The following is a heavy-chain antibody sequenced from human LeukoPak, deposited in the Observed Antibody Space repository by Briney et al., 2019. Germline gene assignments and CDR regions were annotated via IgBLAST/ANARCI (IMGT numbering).Heavy chain of an antibody. CDR2: IIPIFGTA. D-gene: IGHD3-10*01. CDR1: GGTFSSYA. V-gene: IGHV1-69*05. Sequence: GSSVKVSCKASGGTFSSYAISWVRQAPGQGLEWMGGIIPIFGTANYAQKFQGRVTITTDESTSTAYMELSSLRSEDTAVYYCARDPHYYGSGSCEAFDIWGQGTMVTVSS. CDR3: ARDPHYYGSGSCEAFDI. J-gene: IGHJ3*02.